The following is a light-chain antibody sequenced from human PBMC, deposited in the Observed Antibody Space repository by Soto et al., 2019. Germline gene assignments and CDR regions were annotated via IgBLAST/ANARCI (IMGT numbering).Light chain of an antibody. V-gene: IGLV2-23*01. J-gene: IGLJ1*01. CDR1: SNDVGGYNL. CDR2: EGT. CDR3: CSYAGGRTDV. Sequence: QSVLTQPASVSGSPGQSIIISCSGSSNDVGGYNLVSWYQHHPDKAPKVIIYEGTKRPSGPSTRFSGSKSGNTASLTISGLQAEDEADYDCCSYAGGRTDVFGSGTKVTVL.